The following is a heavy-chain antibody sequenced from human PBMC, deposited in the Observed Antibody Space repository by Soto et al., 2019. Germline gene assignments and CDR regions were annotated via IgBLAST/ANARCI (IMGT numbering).Heavy chain of an antibody. V-gene: IGHV4-61*01. CDR1: GNSVSSDSYY. CDR2: ISSSGST. CDR3: ARDIRGYSRRFDY. Sequence: SETLSLTCTVSGNSVSSDSYYWTWIRQPPGKGLEWIGYISSSGSTKYNPSLNSPVTISRDTSSNQFSMELTSVTAADTASDYFARDIRGYSRRFDYWCQGTLVT. D-gene: IGHD5-18*01. J-gene: IGHJ4*02.